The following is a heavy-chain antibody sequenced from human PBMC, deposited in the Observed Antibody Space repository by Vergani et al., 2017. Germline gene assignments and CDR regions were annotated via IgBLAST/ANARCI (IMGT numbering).Heavy chain of an antibody. CDR3: ARVGVYSDWFDP. Sequence: EVQLVESGGGLVQPGGSLRLSCAASGFTFSSYWMSWVRQAPGKGLEWVANIKQDGSEKYYVDSVKGRVTIARDNAKNSLYLQMNSLRAEDTAVYYCARVGVYSDWFDPWGQGTLVTVSS. J-gene: IGHJ5*02. CDR2: IKQDGSEK. D-gene: IGHD2-8*02. V-gene: IGHV3-7*01. CDR1: GFTFSSYW.